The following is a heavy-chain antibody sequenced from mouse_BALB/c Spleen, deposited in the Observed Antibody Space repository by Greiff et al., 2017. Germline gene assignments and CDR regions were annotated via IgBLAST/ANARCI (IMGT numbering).Heavy chain of an antibody. V-gene: IGHV5-6-4*01. CDR2: ISSGGSYT. Sequence: EVKLMESGGGLVKPGGSLKLSCAASGFTFSSYTMSWVRQTPEKRLEWVATISSGGSYTYYPDSVKGRFTISRDNAKNTLYLQMSSLKSEDTAMYYCTSDDYDASGFAYWGQGTLVTVSA. D-gene: IGHD2-4*01. J-gene: IGHJ3*01. CDR3: TSDDYDASGFAY. CDR1: GFTFSSYT.